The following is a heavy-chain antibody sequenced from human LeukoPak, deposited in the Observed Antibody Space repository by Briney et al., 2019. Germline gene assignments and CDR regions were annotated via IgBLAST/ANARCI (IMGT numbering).Heavy chain of an antibody. CDR3: ARDRRGGSYSAFDI. V-gene: IGHV3-21*01. Sequence: GGSLRLSCAASGFTFSSYSMNWVRQAPGKGLEWVSSISSSSSYIYYADSVKGRFTISRDNAKNSLYLQMNSLRAEDTAVYYCARDRRGGSYSAFDIWGQGTMVTVSS. D-gene: IGHD1-26*01. J-gene: IGHJ3*02. CDR2: ISSSSSYI. CDR1: GFTFSSYS.